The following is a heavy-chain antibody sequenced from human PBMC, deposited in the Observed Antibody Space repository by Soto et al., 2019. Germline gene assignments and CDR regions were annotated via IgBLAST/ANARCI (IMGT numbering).Heavy chain of an antibody. Sequence: GGSLRLSCAASGFTFTNAWMSWVRQAPGKGLEWVGRIKRKTDGETTDYAAFVKGRFTISRDYSKNTLYLQMNSLKTEDTAVYYCFTDRTYSPIDSWGQGTLVTVSS. D-gene: IGHD2-21*01. CDR1: GFTFTNAW. J-gene: IGHJ4*02. CDR3: FTDRTYSPIDS. CDR2: IKRKTDGETT. V-gene: IGHV3-15*01.